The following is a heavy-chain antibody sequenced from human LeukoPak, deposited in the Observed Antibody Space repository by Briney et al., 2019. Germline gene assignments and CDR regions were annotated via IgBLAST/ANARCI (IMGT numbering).Heavy chain of an antibody. CDR2: INHSGST. CDR1: GGSFSGYY. V-gene: IGHV4-34*01. Sequence: SETLSLTCAVYGGSFSGYYWSWIRQPPGKGLEWIGEINHSGSTNYNPSLKSRVTISVDTSKNQFSLKLSSVTAADTAVYYCARGPEMVTYFAYWGQGTLVTVSS. CDR3: ARGPEMVTYFAY. J-gene: IGHJ4*02. D-gene: IGHD5-24*01.